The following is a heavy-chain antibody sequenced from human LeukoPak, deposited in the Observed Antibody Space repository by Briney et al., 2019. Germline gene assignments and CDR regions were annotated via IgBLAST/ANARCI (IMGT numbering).Heavy chain of an antibody. CDR1: GGSFSGYY. Sequence: SETLSLTCAVYGGSFSGYYWSWIRQPPGKGLEWIGEIYHSGSTNYNPSLKSRVTISVDKSKNQFSLKLSSVTAADTAVYYCASIGDGDPFSDYWGQGTLVTVSS. D-gene: IGHD2-21*02. CDR3: ASIGDGDPFSDY. V-gene: IGHV4-34*01. CDR2: IYHSGST. J-gene: IGHJ4*02.